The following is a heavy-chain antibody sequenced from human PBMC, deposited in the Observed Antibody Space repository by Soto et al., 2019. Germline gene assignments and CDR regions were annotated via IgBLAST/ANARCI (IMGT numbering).Heavy chain of an antibody. CDR3: ASGDRTCGGGIVNYGMDV. Sequence: QVQLVQSGAEVKKPGSSVKVSCKASAGTFRSYAITWVRQAPGQGLEWMGGIIPIFGTSNYAQKFQGRVTITADESTRTAYMELSSLRSEDTAVYDWASGDRTCGGGIVNYGMDVWGQGTTVTVSS. CDR2: IIPIFGTS. J-gene: IGHJ6*02. CDR1: AGTFRSYA. V-gene: IGHV1-69*01. D-gene: IGHD3-16*02.